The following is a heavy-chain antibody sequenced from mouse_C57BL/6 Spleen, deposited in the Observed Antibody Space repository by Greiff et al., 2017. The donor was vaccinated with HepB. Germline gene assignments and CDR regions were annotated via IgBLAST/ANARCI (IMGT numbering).Heavy chain of an antibody. Sequence: QVQLQQSGPELVKPGASVKISCKASGYAFSSSWMNWVKQRPGKGLEWIGRIYPGDGATNYNGKFKGKATLTADKSSSTAYMQLSSLTSEDSAVYFCASPTVANLFDYWGQGTTLTVSS. CDR3: ASPTVANLFDY. CDR1: GYAFSSSW. J-gene: IGHJ2*01. D-gene: IGHD1-1*01. V-gene: IGHV1-82*01. CDR2: IYPGDGAT.